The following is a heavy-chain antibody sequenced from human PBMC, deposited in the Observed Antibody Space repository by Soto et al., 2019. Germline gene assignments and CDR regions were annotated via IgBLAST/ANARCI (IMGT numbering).Heavy chain of an antibody. V-gene: IGHV3-30*18. CDR1: GFTFSSYG. D-gene: IGHD3-22*01. CDR3: AKDPGYYYDSSGYPLYGMDV. J-gene: IGHJ6*02. Sequence: PGGSLRLSCAASGFTFSSYGMHWVRQAPGKGLEWVAVISYDGSNKYYADSVKGRFTISRDNSKNTLYLQMNSLRAEDTAVYYWAKDPGYYYDSSGYPLYGMDVWGQGTTVTVSS. CDR2: ISYDGSNK.